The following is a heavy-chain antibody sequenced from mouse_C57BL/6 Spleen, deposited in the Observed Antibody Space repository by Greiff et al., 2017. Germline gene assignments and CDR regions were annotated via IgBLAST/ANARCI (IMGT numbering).Heavy chain of an antibody. CDR1: GYSITSGYY. J-gene: IGHJ2*01. CDR2: ISYDGSN. V-gene: IGHV3-6*01. Sequence: EVKLVESGPGLVKPSQSLSLTCSVTGYSITSGYYWNWIRQFPGNKLEWMGYISYDGSNNYNPSLKNRISITRDTSKNQFFLKLNSVTTEDTATYYCARYYGNDWGQGTTLTVSS. D-gene: IGHD2-1*01. CDR3: ARYYGND.